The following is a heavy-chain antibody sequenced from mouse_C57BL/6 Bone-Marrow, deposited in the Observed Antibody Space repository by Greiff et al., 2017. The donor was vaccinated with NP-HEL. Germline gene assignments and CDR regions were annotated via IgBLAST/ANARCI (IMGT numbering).Heavy chain of an antibody. CDR2: IDPSSGGT. V-gene: IGHV1-72*01. CDR3: ANYYGSSPFAY. D-gene: IGHD1-1*01. CDR1: GYTFTSYW. Sequence: QVQLQQSGAELVKPGASVKLSCKASGYTFTSYWMHWVKQRPGRGLEWIGRIDPSSGGTKYNEKFKSKATLTVDKPSSTAYMQLSSLTSEDSAVYYCANYYGSSPFAYWGQGTLVTVSA. J-gene: IGHJ3*01.